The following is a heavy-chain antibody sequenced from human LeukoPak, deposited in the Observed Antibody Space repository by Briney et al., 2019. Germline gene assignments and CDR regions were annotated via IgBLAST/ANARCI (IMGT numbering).Heavy chain of an antibody. CDR3: ASVRTYYYDSSGYYTDAFDI. J-gene: IGHJ3*02. Sequence: SVKVSCKASGYTFTGYYMHGVRQAPGQGLEWMGGIIPIFGTVNYAQKFQGRVTITADKSTSTAHMELSSLRSKDTAVYYCASVRTYYYDSSGYYTDAFDIWGQGTMVTVSS. CDR1: GYTFTGYY. CDR2: IIPIFGTV. V-gene: IGHV1-69*06. D-gene: IGHD3-22*01.